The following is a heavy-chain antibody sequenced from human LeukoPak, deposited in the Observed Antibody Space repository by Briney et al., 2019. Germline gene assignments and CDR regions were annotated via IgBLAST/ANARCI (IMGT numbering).Heavy chain of an antibody. J-gene: IGHJ5*02. CDR1: GYTFTKYG. CDR3: AREGSIKLWSREFDP. Sequence: ASVKVSCKASGYTFTKYGVSWVRQAPGQGLEWMGWISASNGNTNYAQKFQGRITMTTDTSTSTAYMELRSLRSDDTAVYYCAREGSIKLWSREFDPWGREPWSPSPQ. CDR2: ISASNGNT. D-gene: IGHD2-21*01. V-gene: IGHV1-18*01.